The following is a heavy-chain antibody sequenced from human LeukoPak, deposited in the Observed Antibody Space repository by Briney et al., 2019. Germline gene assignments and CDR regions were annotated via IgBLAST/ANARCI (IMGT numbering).Heavy chain of an antibody. CDR1: GFTFSSYA. Sequence: GGSLRLSCSASGFTFSSYAMHWVRQAPGRGLEYVSDNSSNGGSTYYANSVKGRFTISRDDSKTRLYLQMGSLRAEDMAVYYCARGHFDWLLYLDYWGQGTLVTVS. CDR3: ARGHFDWLLYLDY. CDR2: NSSNGGST. V-gene: IGHV3-64*01. J-gene: IGHJ4*02. D-gene: IGHD3-9*01.